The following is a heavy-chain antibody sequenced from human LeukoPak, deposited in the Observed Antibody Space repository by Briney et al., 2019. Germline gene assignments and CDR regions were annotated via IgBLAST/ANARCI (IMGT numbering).Heavy chain of an antibody. J-gene: IGHJ6*02. CDR1: GFTFSSYW. CDR3: ARDGDSSGWYSPYYYYGMDV. Sequence: GGSLRLSCAASGFTFSSYWMHWVRQSPGKGLVWVSRVNTDGSSTNYADSVKGRFTISRDNSKNTLYLQMNSLRAEDTAVYYCARDGDSSGWYSPYYYYGMDVWGQGTTVTVSS. CDR2: VNTDGSST. D-gene: IGHD6-19*01. V-gene: IGHV3-74*01.